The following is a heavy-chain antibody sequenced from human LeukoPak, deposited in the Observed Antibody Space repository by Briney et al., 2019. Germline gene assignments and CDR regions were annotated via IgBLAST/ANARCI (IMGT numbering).Heavy chain of an antibody. CDR1: GGSISSGSYY. CDR2: IYTSGST. Sequence: PSETLSLTCTVSGGSISSGSYYWSWIRQPAGKGLEWIGRIYTSGSTNYNPSLKSRVTISADTSKNQFSLKLSSVTAADTAVYYCARFPGYSYGPHFDYWGQGTLVTVSS. CDR3: ARFPGYSYGPHFDY. V-gene: IGHV4-61*02. D-gene: IGHD5-18*01. J-gene: IGHJ4*02.